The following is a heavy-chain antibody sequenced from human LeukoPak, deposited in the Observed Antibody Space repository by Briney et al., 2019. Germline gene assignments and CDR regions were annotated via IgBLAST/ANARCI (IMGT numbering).Heavy chain of an antibody. V-gene: IGHV3-11*04. D-gene: IGHD1-26*01. CDR1: GFTFSDYY. Sequence: GGSLRLSCAASGFTFSDYYMTWIRQAPGKGLDWVSYISPSGITTYYTDSLKGRFTISRDNAKNSLSLQINSLRVEDTAVYYCARAYTGSFSGTLEYWGRGTLVTVSS. J-gene: IGHJ4*02. CDR2: ISPSGITT. CDR3: ARAYTGSFSGTLEY.